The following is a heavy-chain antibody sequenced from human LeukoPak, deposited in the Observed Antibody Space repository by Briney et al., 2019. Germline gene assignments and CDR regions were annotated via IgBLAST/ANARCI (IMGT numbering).Heavy chain of an antibody. CDR3: ARGVRNSGSYYVDY. V-gene: IGHV1-18*01. CDR2: ISPYNGNT. J-gene: IGHJ4*02. CDR1: GYTFSNYG. Sequence: ASVKVSCKASGYTFSNYGISWVRQAPGQGLEWMGWISPYNGNTNYAQKLQGRVTITADESTSTAYMELSSLRSEDTAVYYCARGVRNSGSYYVDYWGQGTLVTVSS. D-gene: IGHD1-26*01.